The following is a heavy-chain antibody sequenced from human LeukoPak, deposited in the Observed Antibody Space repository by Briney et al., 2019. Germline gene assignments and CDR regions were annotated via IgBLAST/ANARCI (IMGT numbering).Heavy chain of an antibody. D-gene: IGHD5-18*01. J-gene: IGHJ4*02. CDR1: GFTFSSYG. CDR3: AKQGTAMVRAYFDY. CDR2: ISYDVSNK. Sequence: GSLRLSCAASGFTFSSYGMHWVRQALGKGLEWVAVISYDVSNKYYADSVKGRFTISRDNSKNGLYLQMNSLRAEDTAVYYCAKQGTAMVRAYFDYWGQGTLVTVSS. V-gene: IGHV3-30*18.